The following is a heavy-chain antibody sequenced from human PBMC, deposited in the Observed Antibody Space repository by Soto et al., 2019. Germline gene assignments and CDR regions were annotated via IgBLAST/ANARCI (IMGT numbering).Heavy chain of an antibody. CDR1: GGSVSSGNDY. CDR2: IYHSGST. CDR3: ARACSSNSCYDVFDY. J-gene: IGHJ4*02. D-gene: IGHD2-2*01. V-gene: IGHV4-61*01. Sequence: PSETLSLTCTVSGGSVSSGNDYWSWIRQPPGKGLEWIGYIYHSGSTNYNPSLKSRLTISVDTSKNQFSLKLSSVTAADTAVYYCARACSSNSCYDVFDYWGQGTLVTVSS.